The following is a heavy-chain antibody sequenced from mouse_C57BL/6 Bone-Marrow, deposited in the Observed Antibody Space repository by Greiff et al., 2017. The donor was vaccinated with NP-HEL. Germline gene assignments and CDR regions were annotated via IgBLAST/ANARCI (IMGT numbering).Heavy chain of an antibody. CDR2: IDPENGDT. CDR3: THDGYYEDFDY. D-gene: IGHD2-3*01. V-gene: IGHV14-4*01. Sequence: EVQLKESGAELVRPGASVKLSCTASGFNIKDDYMHWVKQRPEQGLEWIGWIDPENGDTEYASKFQGKATITADTSSNTAYLQLSSLTSEDTAVYYCTHDGYYEDFDYWGQGTTLTVSS. CDR1: GFNIKDDY. J-gene: IGHJ2*01.